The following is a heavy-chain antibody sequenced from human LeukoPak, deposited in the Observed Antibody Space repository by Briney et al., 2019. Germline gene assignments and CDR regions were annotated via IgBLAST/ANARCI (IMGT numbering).Heavy chain of an antibody. CDR1: GGSISSGSYS. V-gene: IGHV4-61*09. CDR2: IYTSGST. D-gene: IGHD5-12*01. J-gene: IGHJ4*02. CDR3: ARVKGYALDY. Sequence: SETLSLTCTVSGGSISSGSYSWSWIRQPAGKGLEWIGHIYTSGSTNYNPSLKSRVTISVDTSKNQFSLKLSSVTAADTAVYYCARVKGYALDYWGQGTLVTVSS.